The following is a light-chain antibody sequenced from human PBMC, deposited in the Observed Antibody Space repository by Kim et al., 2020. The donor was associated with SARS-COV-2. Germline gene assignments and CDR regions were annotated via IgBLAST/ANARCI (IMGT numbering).Light chain of an antibody. Sequence: SLSPGERAPLSGRASQSLSTYLAWYQQRPGQAPKLLIYDASRRDSGIPARFSGSGAGTDFTLTISSLEPEDFAVYYCQQRSTWVTFGGGTKVDIK. J-gene: IGKJ4*01. CDR2: DAS. V-gene: IGKV3-11*01. CDR3: QQRSTWVT. CDR1: QSLSTY.